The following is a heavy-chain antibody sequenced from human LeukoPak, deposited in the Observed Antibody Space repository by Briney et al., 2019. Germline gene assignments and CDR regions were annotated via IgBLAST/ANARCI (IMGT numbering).Heavy chain of an antibody. J-gene: IGHJ4*02. Sequence: PSETLSLTCTVSGGSISSYYWSWIRQPPGKGLEWIGEINHSGSTNYNPSLKSRVTISVDTSKNQFSPKLSSVTAADTAVYYCARGLWFGDENPPYFDYWGQGILVTVSS. CDR2: INHSGST. D-gene: IGHD3-10*01. CDR3: ARGLWFGDENPPYFDY. CDR1: GGSISSYY. V-gene: IGHV4-34*01.